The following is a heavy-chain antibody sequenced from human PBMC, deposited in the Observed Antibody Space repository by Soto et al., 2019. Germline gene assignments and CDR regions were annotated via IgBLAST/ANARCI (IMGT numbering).Heavy chain of an antibody. V-gene: IGHV2-5*02. D-gene: IGHD3-9*01. J-gene: IGHJ4*02. CDR2: IYWDDSK. CDR1: GFSLSTSGVG. Sequence: QITLKESGPTLVRPTQTLTLTCAFSGFSLSTSGVGVGWIRQPPGKALEWLAVIYWDDSKHYSPSLRGRLTITKDTSKNQVVLTMTNMDPRDTGTYYCAHKGPEDWPLDYWGQGTLVTVSS. CDR3: AHKGPEDWPLDY.